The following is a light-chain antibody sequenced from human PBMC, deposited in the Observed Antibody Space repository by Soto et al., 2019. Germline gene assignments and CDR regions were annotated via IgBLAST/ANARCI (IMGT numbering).Light chain of an antibody. CDR1: SSDVGGYNY. J-gene: IGLJ1*01. Sequence: QSVLTQPASVSGSPGQSITISCTGTSSDVGGYNYVSWYQQHPGKAPKLMIYDVNNRPSGVSNRFSGSKSGNTASLTISGLQAEYEADYYCCSYRRSSTYVFGTGTNVTVL. CDR3: CSYRRSSTYV. CDR2: DVN. V-gene: IGLV2-14*01.